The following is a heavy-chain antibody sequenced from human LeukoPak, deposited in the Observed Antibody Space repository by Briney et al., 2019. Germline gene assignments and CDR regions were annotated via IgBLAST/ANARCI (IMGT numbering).Heavy chain of an antibody. Sequence: GASVKVSCKASGYTFTSYGISWVRQAPGQGLEWMGWINTNTGNPTYAQGLTGRFVFSLDTSVSMAYLQIRSLKAEDTAVYYCARGWPVVHNTEMEGGDYWGQGTLVTVSS. CDR1: GYTFTSYG. D-gene: IGHD5-18*01. V-gene: IGHV7-4-1*04. CDR2: INTNTGNP. CDR3: ARGWPVVHNTEMEGGDY. J-gene: IGHJ4*02.